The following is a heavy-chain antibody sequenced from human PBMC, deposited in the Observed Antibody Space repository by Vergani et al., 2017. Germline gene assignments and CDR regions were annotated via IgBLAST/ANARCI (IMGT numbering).Heavy chain of an antibody. J-gene: IGHJ4*02. CDR1: GFTFSSYS. V-gene: IGHV3-48*01. Sequence: EVQLVESGGGLVQPGGSLRLSCAASGFTFSSYSMNWVRQAPGKGLEWVSYISSSSSTIYYADSVKGRFTISRDNSKNTLYLQMNSLRAEDTAVYYCARDTLRGRPGFDYWGQGTLVTVSS. CDR2: ISSSSSTI. CDR3: ARDTLRGRPGFDY.